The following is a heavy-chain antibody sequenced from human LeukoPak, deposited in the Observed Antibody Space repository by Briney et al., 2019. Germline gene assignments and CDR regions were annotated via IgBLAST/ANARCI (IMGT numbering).Heavy chain of an antibody. D-gene: IGHD5-24*01. CDR1: GGSFSCYY. J-gene: IGHJ5*02. Sequence: SETLSLTCAVYGGSFSCYYWSWIRQPPGKGLEWIGEINHSGSTNYNPSLKSRVTISVDTSKNQFSLKLSSVTAADTAVYYCARGVEGRWFDPWGQGTLVTVSS. CDR2: INHSGST. V-gene: IGHV4-34*01. CDR3: ARGVEGRWFDP.